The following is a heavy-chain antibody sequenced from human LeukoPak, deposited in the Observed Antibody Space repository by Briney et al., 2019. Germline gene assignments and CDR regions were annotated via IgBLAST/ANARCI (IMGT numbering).Heavy chain of an antibody. Sequence: GGSLRLSCAASGFTFSSYAMSWVRQAPGKGLEWVSAISGSGGSTCYADSVKGRFTISRDNSKNTLYLQMNSLRAEDTAVYYCAKDQGYQLLPFDYWGQGTLVTVSS. J-gene: IGHJ4*02. V-gene: IGHV3-23*01. CDR3: AKDQGYQLLPFDY. CDR1: GFTFSSYA. CDR2: ISGSGGST. D-gene: IGHD2-2*01.